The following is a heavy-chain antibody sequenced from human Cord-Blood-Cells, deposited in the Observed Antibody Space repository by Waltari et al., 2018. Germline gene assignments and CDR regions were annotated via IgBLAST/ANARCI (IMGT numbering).Heavy chain of an antibody. CDR3: AKDLPWRVAAAGPFDY. Sequence: EVQLVESGGGLVQPGRSLRLSCAASGFTFDAYAMHWVRQAPGKGLEWVSGISWNSGSIGYADSVKGRFTISRDNAKNSLYLQMNSLRAEDTALYYCAKDLPWRVAAAGPFDYWGQGTLVTVSS. CDR1: GFTFDAYA. CDR2: ISWNSGSI. J-gene: IGHJ4*02. D-gene: IGHD6-13*01. V-gene: IGHV3-9*01.